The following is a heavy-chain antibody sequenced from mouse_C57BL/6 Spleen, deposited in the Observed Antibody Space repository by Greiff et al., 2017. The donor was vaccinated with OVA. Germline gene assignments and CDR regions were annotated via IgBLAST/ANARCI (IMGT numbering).Heavy chain of an antibody. V-gene: IGHV1-64*01. Sequence: VQLQQPGAELVKPGASVKLSCKASGYTFTSYWMHWVKQRPGQGLEWIGMIHPNSGSTNYNEKFKSKATLTVDKSSSTAYMQLSSLTSEDSAVYCCARSGPSYYFDYWGQGTTLTVSS. CDR1: GYTFTSYW. CDR2: IHPNSGST. J-gene: IGHJ2*01. D-gene: IGHD3-1*01. CDR3: ARSGPSYYFDY.